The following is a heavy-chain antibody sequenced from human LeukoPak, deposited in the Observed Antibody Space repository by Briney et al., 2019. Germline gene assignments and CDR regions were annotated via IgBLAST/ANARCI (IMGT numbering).Heavy chain of an antibody. CDR1: GYTFTSYG. D-gene: IGHD3-22*01. V-gene: IGHV1-18*01. Sequence: GASVKVSCKASGYTFTSYGISWVRQAPGQGLEWMGWISAYNGNTNYAQKLQGRVTMTTDTSTSTAYMELRSLRSDDTAVYYCARVAPEYYYDSSGNYYFRDYYYYYMDVWGKGTTVTVSS. J-gene: IGHJ6*03. CDR3: ARVAPEYYYDSSGNYYFRDYYYYYMDV. CDR2: ISAYNGNT.